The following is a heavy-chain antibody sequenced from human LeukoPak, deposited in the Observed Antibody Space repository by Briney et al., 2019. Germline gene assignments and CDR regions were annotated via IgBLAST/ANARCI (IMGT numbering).Heavy chain of an antibody. Sequence: SETLSLTCTVSGGSISSYYWSWIRQPAGKGLEWIGRIYSSGNPDYNPSLKSRVSMSMDTSKNQFSLKLTSVTAADTAVYYCARFSTGYYDWGQGTLVTDSS. D-gene: IGHD3-22*01. CDR1: GGSISSYY. CDR2: IYSSGNP. J-gene: IGHJ4*02. V-gene: IGHV4-4*07. CDR3: ARFSTGYYD.